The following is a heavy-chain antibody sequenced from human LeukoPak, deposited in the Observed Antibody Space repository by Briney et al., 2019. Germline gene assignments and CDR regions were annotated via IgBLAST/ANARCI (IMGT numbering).Heavy chain of an antibody. V-gene: IGHV4-59*01. Sequence: PSGTLSLTCTVSGGSISSYYWSWIRQPPGKGLEWIGYIYYSGSTNYNPSLKSRVTISVDTSKNQFSLKLSSVTAADTAVYYCARQRLTGYFNWFDPWGQGTLVTVSS. CDR3: ARQRLTGYFNWFDP. J-gene: IGHJ5*02. CDR2: IYYSGST. D-gene: IGHD3-9*01. CDR1: GGSISSYY.